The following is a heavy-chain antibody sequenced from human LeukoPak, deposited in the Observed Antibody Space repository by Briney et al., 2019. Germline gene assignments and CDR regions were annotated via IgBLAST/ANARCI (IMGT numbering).Heavy chain of an antibody. J-gene: IGHJ4*02. D-gene: IGHD5-18*01. CDR2: ISGDGDNT. Sequence: GGSLRLSCAASGFTFDDYAMFWVRQAPGKGLEWVSLISGDGDNTFYADSVKGRFSISRDNSKKSLFLQMNSLRTEDTALYYCARDGDSYGYSDYWGQGTLVTVSS. CDR3: ARDGDSYGYSDY. V-gene: IGHV3-43*02. CDR1: GFTFDDYA.